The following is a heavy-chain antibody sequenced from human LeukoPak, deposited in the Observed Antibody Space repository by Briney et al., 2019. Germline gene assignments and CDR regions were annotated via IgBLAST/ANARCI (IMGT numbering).Heavy chain of an antibody. Sequence: SQTLSLTCAISGDSVSSNSAAWNWIRQSPSRGLEWLGRTYYGSKWYNDYAVSVKSRITINPDTSKNQFSLQLNSVTPEDTAVYYCARWARYCSSTSCCSESFDYWGQGTLVTVSS. CDR2: TYYGSKWYN. V-gene: IGHV6-1*01. D-gene: IGHD2-2*01. J-gene: IGHJ4*02. CDR3: ARWARYCSSTSCCSESFDY. CDR1: GDSVSSNSAA.